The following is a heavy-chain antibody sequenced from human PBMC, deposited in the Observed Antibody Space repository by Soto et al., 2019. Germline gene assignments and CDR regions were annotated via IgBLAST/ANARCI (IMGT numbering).Heavy chain of an antibody. CDR2: ISYDGSNK. D-gene: IGHD2-15*01. CDR3: AREGAVVVAAKGWFDP. CDR1: GFTFSSYA. V-gene: IGHV3-30-3*01. Sequence: GSLRLSCAASGFTFSSYAMHWVRQAPGKGLEWVAVISYDGSNKYYADSVKGRFTISRDNSKNTLYLQMNSLRAEDTAVYYCAREGAVVVAAKGWFDPWGQGTLVTVSS. J-gene: IGHJ5*02.